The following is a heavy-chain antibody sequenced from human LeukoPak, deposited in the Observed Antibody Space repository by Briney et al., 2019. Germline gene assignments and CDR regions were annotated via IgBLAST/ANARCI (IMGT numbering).Heavy chain of an antibody. CDR1: GYSITSGYN. D-gene: IGHD2-2*02. J-gene: IGHJ4*02. CDR2: IYHGGST. Sequence: PSETLSLTCTVSGYSITSGYNWAWIRQPPGKGLEGIGSIYHGGSTYYNPPLKIRVPISVDTSKNQFSLKLSSVTAADPAVYYCVRYCSSTTCYTRAVDYWGQGTLVTVSS. V-gene: IGHV4-38-2*02. CDR3: VRYCSSTTCYTRAVDY.